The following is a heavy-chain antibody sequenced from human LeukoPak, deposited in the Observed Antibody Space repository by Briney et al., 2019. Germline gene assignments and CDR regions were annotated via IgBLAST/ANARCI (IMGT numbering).Heavy chain of an antibody. D-gene: IGHD3-3*01. V-gene: IGHV1-8*01. Sequence: GASVTVSFTPSAYTFDNYDINWVRQAAGQGLEWMGWMNPDSGNTGYAHKFQGRVTMARNTSITTAYLELTGLTSGDTAIYYCARGAPVAIFGPGYDEYFEYWGQGTVVIVSS. J-gene: IGHJ4*02. CDR3: ARGAPVAIFGPGYDEYFEY. CDR2: MNPDSGNT. CDR1: AYTFDNYD.